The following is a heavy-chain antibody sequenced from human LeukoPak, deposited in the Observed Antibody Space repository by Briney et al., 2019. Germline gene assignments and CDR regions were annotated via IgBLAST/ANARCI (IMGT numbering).Heavy chain of an antibody. J-gene: IGHJ6*02. D-gene: IGHD3-3*01. CDR1: GGTFSSYA. Sequence: ASVKVSCKASGGTFSSYAISWVLQAPGQGREWMGGIIPIFGTANYAQKFQGRVTITADESTSTAYMELSSLRSEDTAVYYCARSYESHYGMDVWGQGTTVTVSS. CDR2: IIPIFGTA. V-gene: IGHV1-69*13. CDR3: ARSYESHYGMDV.